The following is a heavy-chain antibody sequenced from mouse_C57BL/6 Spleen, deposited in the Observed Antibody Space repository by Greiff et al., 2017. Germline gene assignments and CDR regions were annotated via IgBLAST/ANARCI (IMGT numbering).Heavy chain of an antibody. V-gene: IGHV1-64*01. J-gene: IGHJ4*01. CDR2: IHPNSGST. D-gene: IGHD2-3*01. CDR1: GYTFTSYW. CDR3: ARYENSHYYARDY. Sequence: VQLQQPGAELVKPGASVKLSCKASGYTFTSYWMHWVKQRPGQGLEWIGMIHPNSGSTNYNEKFKSKATLTVDKSSSTAYMQLSSLTSEDSAVYYSARYENSHYYARDYWGQGTSVTVSS.